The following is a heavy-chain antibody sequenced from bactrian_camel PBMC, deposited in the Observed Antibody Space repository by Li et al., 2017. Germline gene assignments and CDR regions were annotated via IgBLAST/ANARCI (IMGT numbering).Heavy chain of an antibody. V-gene: IGHV3S25*01. CDR3: TAGRDFAY. D-gene: IGHD6*01. CDR1: GFTFSSYW. J-gene: IGHJ6*01. CDR2: INSGGGST. Sequence: QLVESGGGSVQAGGSLLLSCAASGFTFSSYWVHWVRQAPGKGLEWVSTINSGGGSTYYADSVKGRFTVSRDNAKNTLYLQMNSLKPEDTAVYYCTAGRDFAYWGPGTQVTVS.